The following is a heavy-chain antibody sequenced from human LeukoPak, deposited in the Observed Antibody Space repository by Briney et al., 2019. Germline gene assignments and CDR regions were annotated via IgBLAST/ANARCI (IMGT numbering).Heavy chain of an antibody. CDR2: ISYDGSNK. CDR3: ARGRGWTYDS. D-gene: IGHD6-19*01. CDR1: GLTFSSYA. V-gene: IGHV3-30-3*01. J-gene: IGHJ4*02. Sequence: GGSLRLSCAASGLTFSSYAMHWVRQAPGKGLEWVAVISYDGSNKYYADSVKGRFTISSDNARNSLYLQMNTLRAEDTAVYYCARGRGWTYDSWGRGTLATVSS.